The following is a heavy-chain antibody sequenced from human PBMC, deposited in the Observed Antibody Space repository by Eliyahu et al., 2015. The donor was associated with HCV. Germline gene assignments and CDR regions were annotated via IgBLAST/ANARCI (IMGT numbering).Heavy chain of an antibody. D-gene: IGHD6-19*01. Sequence: QVQLQESGPGLVKPSETLSLTCXVXGGSITTYXWSWIRQPPGKGLEWIGYIHYSGSTNYNPSLKSRVTISVDTSKNQFSLNLTSVTAADTAMYYCASGGGGIAVTGTGGWFDPWGQGTLVTVSS. V-gene: IGHV4-59*01. CDR2: IHYSGST. CDR1: GGSITTYX. J-gene: IGHJ5*02. CDR3: ASGGGGIAVTGTGGWFDP.